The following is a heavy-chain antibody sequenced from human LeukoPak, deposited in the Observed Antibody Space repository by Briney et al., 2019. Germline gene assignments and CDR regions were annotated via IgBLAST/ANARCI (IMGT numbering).Heavy chain of an antibody. J-gene: IGHJ4*02. Sequence: ASVKVSCKASGYTFTSYAMNWVRQAPGQGLEWRGWINTNTGNPTYAQDFTGRFVFSLDTSVSTAYLQISSLKAEDTAVYYCASFGAHSFDYWGQGTLVTVSS. CDR3: ASFGAHSFDY. V-gene: IGHV7-4-1*02. D-gene: IGHD3-10*01. CDR2: INTNTGNP. CDR1: GYTFTSYA.